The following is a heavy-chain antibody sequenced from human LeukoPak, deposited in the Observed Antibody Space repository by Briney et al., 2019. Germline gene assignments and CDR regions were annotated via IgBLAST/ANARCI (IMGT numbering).Heavy chain of an antibody. J-gene: IGHJ6*02. Sequence: GGSLRLSCAASGFTFSSYAMHWVRQAPGKGLGWVAVISYDGSNKYYADSVKGRFTISRDNSKNTLYLQMNSLRAEDTAVYYCARDLDYYYYYYGMDVWGQGTTVTVSS. D-gene: IGHD1-1*01. CDR3: ARDLDYYYYYYGMDV. CDR1: GFTFSSYA. CDR2: ISYDGSNK. V-gene: IGHV3-30-3*01.